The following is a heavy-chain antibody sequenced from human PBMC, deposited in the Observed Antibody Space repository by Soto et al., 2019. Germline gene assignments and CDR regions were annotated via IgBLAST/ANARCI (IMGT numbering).Heavy chain of an antibody. D-gene: IGHD3-16*02. V-gene: IGHV3-21*01. CDR2: ISGSSTYI. J-gene: IGHJ6*02. CDR3: AKAALSPHYGMDV. Sequence: PGGSLRLSCAASGFTFSKYSMNWVRQAPGKGLEWVSSISGSSTYIYYADSVKGRFTISGDNSKNTLYLQMNSLRAEDTAVYYCAKAALSPHYGMDVWGQGTTVTVSS. CDR1: GFTFSKYS.